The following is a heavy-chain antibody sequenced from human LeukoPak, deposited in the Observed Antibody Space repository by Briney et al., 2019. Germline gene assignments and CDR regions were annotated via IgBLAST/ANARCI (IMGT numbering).Heavy chain of an antibody. D-gene: IGHD3-22*01. CDR3: AIPSSYDGSRYYHAY. Sequence: PGGSLRLSCAASGISFASYWVTWVRQAPGKGLEWVAHIGQDGTETVYVGSVKGRFTISRDNARKLLFLQMNSLRADDTAVYYCAIPSSYDGSRYYHAYWGQGTLVSVSS. CDR2: IGQDGTET. V-gene: IGHV3-7*01. J-gene: IGHJ4*02. CDR1: GISFASYW.